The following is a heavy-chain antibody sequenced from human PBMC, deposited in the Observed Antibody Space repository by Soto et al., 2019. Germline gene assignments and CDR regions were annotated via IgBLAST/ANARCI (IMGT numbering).Heavy chain of an antibody. V-gene: IGHV1-18*01. Sequence: QVLLVQSGAEVKKPRASVKVSCKASGYTFSSYGISWVRQAPGQGLEWMGWISAYNGNTNYGQKLQGRLTMTTDTCTSTAFMELRCLRSDDTAVYYCARERADSSWSSVKYVQHWGQGTLVTVSS. J-gene: IGHJ1*01. CDR1: GYTFSSYG. CDR3: ARERADSSWSSVKYVQH. CDR2: ISAYNGNT. D-gene: IGHD6-13*01.